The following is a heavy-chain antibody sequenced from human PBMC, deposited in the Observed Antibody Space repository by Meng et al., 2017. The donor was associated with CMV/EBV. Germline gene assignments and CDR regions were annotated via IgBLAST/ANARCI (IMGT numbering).Heavy chain of an antibody. Sequence: ASVKVSCKASGYTFTGYYMHWVRQAPGQGLEWMGWINHNSGGTNYAQKFQGRVTMTRDTSISTAYMELSRLRSDDTAVYYCAVAVAPRGDAFDIWGQGTMVTVSS. J-gene: IGHJ3*02. V-gene: IGHV1-2*02. CDR1: GYTFTGYY. CDR2: INHNSGGT. CDR3: AVAVAPRGDAFDI. D-gene: IGHD6-19*01.